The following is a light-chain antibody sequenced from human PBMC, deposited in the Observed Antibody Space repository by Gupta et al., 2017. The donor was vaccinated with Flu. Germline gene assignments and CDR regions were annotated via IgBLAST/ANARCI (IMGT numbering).Light chain of an antibody. V-gene: IGKV3-15*01. Sequence: EIVMTQSPATLSVSPGERATLSCRASQRVSSNLAWYQQKPGQAPRLLIYGASTRATGGPARFSGSGSGTEFTLTISSLQSEDFAVYYCQQDDNWPMSFGQGTKMEIK. J-gene: IGKJ2*03. CDR3: QQDDNWPMS. CDR1: QRVSSN. CDR2: GAS.